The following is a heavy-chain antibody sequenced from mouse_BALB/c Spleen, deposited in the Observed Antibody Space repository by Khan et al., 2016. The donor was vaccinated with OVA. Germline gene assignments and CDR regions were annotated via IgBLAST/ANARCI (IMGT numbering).Heavy chain of an antibody. Sequence: VQLKESGAELVKPGASVKLSCTASGFNIKDTYMHWVKQRPEQGLEWIGRIDPANGNTKYDPKFQGKATITADTSSNTAYLQLSSLTSEDTAVYYCARDGNYFYAMDYWGQGTSVTVSS. J-gene: IGHJ4*01. CDR3: ARDGNYFYAMDY. CDR2: IDPANGNT. CDR1: GFNIKDTY. V-gene: IGHV14-3*02. D-gene: IGHD2-1*01.